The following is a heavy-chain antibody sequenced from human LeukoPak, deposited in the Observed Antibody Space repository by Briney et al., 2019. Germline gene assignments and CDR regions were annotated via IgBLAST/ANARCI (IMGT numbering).Heavy chain of an antibody. J-gene: IGHJ3*02. Sequence: PGGSLRLSCAASGFTFSSYGMHWVRQAPGKGLEWVAVIWYDGSNKYYADSVKGRFTISRDNSKNTLYLQMNSLRAEDTAVYYCAREKPPPYYYDSSVYPDAFDIWGQGTMVTVSS. CDR1: GFTFSSYG. CDR2: IWYDGSNK. V-gene: IGHV3-33*01. D-gene: IGHD3-22*01. CDR3: AREKPPPYYYDSSVYPDAFDI.